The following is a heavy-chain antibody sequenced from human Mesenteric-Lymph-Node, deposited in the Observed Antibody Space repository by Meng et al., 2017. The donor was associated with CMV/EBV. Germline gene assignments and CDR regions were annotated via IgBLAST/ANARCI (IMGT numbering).Heavy chain of an antibody. Sequence: KVSCKASGYTFTDYYIHWVRQAPGQGLEWMGWMNPNSGNTGYAQKFQGRVTMTRNTSISTAYLELTSLRSEDTAVYYCARIVLFGYSFDYWGQGTLVTVSS. CDR3: ARIVLFGYSFDY. CDR2: MNPNSGNT. CDR1: GYTFTDYY. D-gene: IGHD3-10*02. V-gene: IGHV1-8*02. J-gene: IGHJ4*02.